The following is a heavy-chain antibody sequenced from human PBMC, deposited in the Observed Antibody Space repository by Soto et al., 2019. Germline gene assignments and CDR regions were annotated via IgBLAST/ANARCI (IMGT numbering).Heavy chain of an antibody. V-gene: IGHV3-23*01. CDR2: ISSSGDHT. CDR1: GFTFGAYA. J-gene: IGHJ4*02. CDR3: AKLLRPGLQFFDF. Sequence: EVQLLESGGGLLRPGGSLGLSCEASGFTFGAYALGWVPKAQGKGLEWGSAISSSGDHTFYADSVKGRFTISRDNSKNTLYLQVNSLRAEDTAVYYCAKLLRPGLQFFDFWGQGTLVTVSS. D-gene: IGHD4-4*01.